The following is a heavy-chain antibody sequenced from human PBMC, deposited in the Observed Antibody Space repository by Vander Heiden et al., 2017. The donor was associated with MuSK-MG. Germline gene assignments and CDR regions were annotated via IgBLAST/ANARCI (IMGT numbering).Heavy chain of an antibody. V-gene: IGHV4-59*01. CDR1: GGSLIGYY. CDR2: IYYSGST. J-gene: IGHJ5*02. Sequence: QVQLQGSGPGLVKPSETLSLTCTVPGGSLIGYYWSWIRQPPGKGLEWNGYIYYSGSTNYNTSLKSRVTISVDTSKYQFSLKLSSVTAADTAVYYCARERGADCSGGSCYYDRWGQGTLVTVSS. D-gene: IGHD2-15*01. CDR3: ARERGADCSGGSCYYDR.